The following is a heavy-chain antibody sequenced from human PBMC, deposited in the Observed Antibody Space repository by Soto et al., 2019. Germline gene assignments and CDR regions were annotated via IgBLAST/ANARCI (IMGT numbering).Heavy chain of an antibody. D-gene: IGHD3-9*01. V-gene: IGHV3-15*01. CDR1: GFTFSNAW. J-gene: IGHJ4*02. CDR2: IKSKTDGGTT. Sequence: EVQLVESGGGLVKPGGSLRLSCAASGFTFSNAWMSWFRQAPGKGLEWVGRIKSKTDGGTTDYAAPVKGRFTISRDDSKNTLYLQMNSLKTEDTAVYYCTTSDFDFDWLFPFDYWGQGTLVTVSS. CDR3: TTSDFDFDWLFPFDY.